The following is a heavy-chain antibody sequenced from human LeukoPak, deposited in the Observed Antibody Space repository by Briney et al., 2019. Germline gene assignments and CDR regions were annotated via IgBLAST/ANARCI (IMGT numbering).Heavy chain of an antibody. CDR1: GFTFSSYS. V-gene: IGHV3-23*01. J-gene: IGHJ4*02. Sequence: PGGSLRLSCAASGFTFSSYSMSWVRQAPGKGLEWVSAISGSGGSTYYADSVKGRFTISRDNSKNTLYLQMNSLRAEDTAVYYCAAERVLRYFDWLSGYFDYWGQGTLVTVSS. CDR3: AAERVLRYFDWLSGYFDY. CDR2: ISGSGGST. D-gene: IGHD3-9*01.